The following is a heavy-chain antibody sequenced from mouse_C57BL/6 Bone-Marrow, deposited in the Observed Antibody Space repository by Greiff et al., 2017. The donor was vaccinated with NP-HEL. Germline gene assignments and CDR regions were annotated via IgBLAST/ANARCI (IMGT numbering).Heavy chain of an antibody. Sequence: VQLVESGPELVKPGASVKLSCKASGYTFTSYDINWVKQRPGQGLEWIGWIYPRDGSTKYNEKFKGKATLTVDTSSSTAYMELHSLTSEDSAVYFCARSGNYGAMDYWGQGTSVTVSS. CDR2: IYPRDGST. CDR1: GYTFTSYD. V-gene: IGHV1-85*01. CDR3: ARSGNYGAMDY. J-gene: IGHJ4*01. D-gene: IGHD2-1*01.